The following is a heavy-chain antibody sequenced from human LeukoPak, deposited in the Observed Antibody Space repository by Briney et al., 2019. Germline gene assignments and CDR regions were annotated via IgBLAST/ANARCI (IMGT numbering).Heavy chain of an antibody. CDR1: GFTVSSNY. Sequence: GGSLRLSCAASGFTVSSNYMSWVRQAPGKGLEWVSVIYSGGSTYYADSVKGRFTISRDNSKNTLYLQMNSLRAEDTAVYYCARDQAAAAGVYYYGMDVWGQGTTVTVSS. D-gene: IGHD6-13*01. V-gene: IGHV3-53*01. CDR3: ARDQAAAAGVYYYGMDV. CDR2: IYSGGST. J-gene: IGHJ6*02.